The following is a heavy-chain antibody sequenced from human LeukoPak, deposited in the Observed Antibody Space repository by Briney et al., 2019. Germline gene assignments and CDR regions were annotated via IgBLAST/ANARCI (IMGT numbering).Heavy chain of an antibody. CDR2: ISSSSSYI. D-gene: IGHD5-12*01. J-gene: IGHJ4*02. Sequence: GGSLRLSCAASGFTFSSYSMNWVRQAPGKGLEWVSSISSSSSYIYYADSVKGRFTISRDNSKNTLYLQMNSLRAEDTAVYYCARSYGGYSGYFDYWGQGTLVIVSS. CDR3: ARSYGGYSGYFDY. CDR1: GFTFSSYS. V-gene: IGHV3-21*01.